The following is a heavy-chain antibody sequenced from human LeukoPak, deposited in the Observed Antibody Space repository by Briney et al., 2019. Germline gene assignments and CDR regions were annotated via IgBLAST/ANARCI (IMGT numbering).Heavy chain of an antibody. CDR1: GGSISSGSYY. CDR2: IYYSGST. J-gene: IGHJ3*02. V-gene: IGHV4-39*01. Sequence: SETLSLTCTVSGGSISSGSYYWGWIRQPPGKGLEWIGSIYYSGSTYYNPSLKSRVTISVDTSKNQFSLKLSSVTAADTAVYYCARPYYSDAFHIWGQGTMVTVSS. D-gene: IGHD3-10*01. CDR3: ARPYYSDAFHI.